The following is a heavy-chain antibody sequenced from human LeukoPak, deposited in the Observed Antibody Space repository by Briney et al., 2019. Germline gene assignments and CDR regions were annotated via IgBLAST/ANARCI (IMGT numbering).Heavy chain of an antibody. CDR1: GFTFTTYW. CDR2: IKQDGSEA. J-gene: IGHJ4*02. D-gene: IGHD2/OR15-2a*01. CDR3: SNGIYDKSY. V-gene: IGHV3-7*01. Sequence: QPGGSLRLSCTASGFTFTTYWMAWLRQAPGKGLEWVANIKQDGSEAYYAESVRGRFTISRDNAKNSLYLQMNSLRAEDTSVYYCSNGIYDKSYWGQGTLVTVSS.